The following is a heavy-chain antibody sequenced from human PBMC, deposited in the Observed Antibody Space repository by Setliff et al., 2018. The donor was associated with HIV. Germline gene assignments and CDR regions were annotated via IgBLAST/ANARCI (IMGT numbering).Heavy chain of an antibody. CDR3: TKDFPASDFY. D-gene: IGHD2-21*02. J-gene: IGHJ4*02. CDR1: GF. Sequence: GGSLRLSCAASGFHWVRQAPGKGLEWVAVIWYDGSHKYYADSVQGRFTISRDNSKNTLYLQMSSLTAEDTAVYYCTKDFPASDFYWGQGTLVTVSS. CDR2: IWYDGSHK. V-gene: IGHV3-33*06.